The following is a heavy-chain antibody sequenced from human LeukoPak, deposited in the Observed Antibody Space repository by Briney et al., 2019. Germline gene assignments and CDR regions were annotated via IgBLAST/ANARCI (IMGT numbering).Heavy chain of an antibody. V-gene: IGHV1-18*01. CDR3: ARDFMITFGGVIVDKFFDY. CDR1: GYTSTSYG. CDR2: ISAYNGNT. Sequence: ASVKVSCKASGYTSTSYGISWVRQAPGQGLEWMGWISAYNGNTNYAQKLQGKVTMTTDTSTSTAYMELRSLRSDDTAVHYCARDFMITFGGVIVDKFFDYWGQGTLVAVSS. D-gene: IGHD3-16*02. J-gene: IGHJ4*02.